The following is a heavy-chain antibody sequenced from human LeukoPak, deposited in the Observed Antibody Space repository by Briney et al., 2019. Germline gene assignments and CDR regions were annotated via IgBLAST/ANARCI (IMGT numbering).Heavy chain of an antibody. V-gene: IGHV3-30*02. Sequence: GGSPRLSRAASGFILCSFVMHWVGQAPGKGLGGVAFIRYDGSKKYYADSVTGRFTISRDNSKNTPYLQMNSLRAEDTAVYYCAKDRRPDSYISGWLDYWGQGTLITVSS. CDR3: AKDRRPDSYISGWLDY. CDR1: GFILCSFV. CDR2: IRYDGSKK. J-gene: IGHJ4*02. D-gene: IGHD6-25*01.